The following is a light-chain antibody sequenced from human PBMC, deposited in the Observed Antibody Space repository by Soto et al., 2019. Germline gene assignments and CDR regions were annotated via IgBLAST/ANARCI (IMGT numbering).Light chain of an antibody. V-gene: IGKV1-5*03. CDR3: QQYNSYPYT. CDR1: QSISSW. J-gene: IGKJ2*01. CDR2: KES. Sequence: DIQMTQSPSTLSASVGDRVTITCRASQSISSWLAWYQQKPGKSPKLLIDKESILESGVPSRFSGSGSGTEFTLTINSLQPDDFATYYCQQYNSYPYTFGQGTKLEIK.